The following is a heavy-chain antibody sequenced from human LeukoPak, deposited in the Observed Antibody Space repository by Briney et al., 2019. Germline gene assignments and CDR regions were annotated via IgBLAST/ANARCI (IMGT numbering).Heavy chain of an antibody. CDR2: IYHSGST. J-gene: IGHJ5*02. Sequence: PSETLSLTCAVSGGSISSGGYSWSWIRQPPGKGLEWIGYIYHSGSTYYNPSLKSRVTISVDRSKNQFSLKLSSATAADTAVYYCAREQRNIVVVPAAIFGHNWFDPWGQGTLVTVSS. V-gene: IGHV4-30-2*01. D-gene: IGHD2-2*01. CDR3: AREQRNIVVVPAAIFGHNWFDP. CDR1: GGSISSGGYS.